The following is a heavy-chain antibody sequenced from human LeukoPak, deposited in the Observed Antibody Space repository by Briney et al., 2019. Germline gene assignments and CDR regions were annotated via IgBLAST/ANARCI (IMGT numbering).Heavy chain of an antibody. V-gene: IGHV4-59*08. CDR1: GGSISSYY. CDR3: ARLVDTAHFDY. J-gene: IGHJ4*02. Sequence: PSETLSLTCTVSGGSISSYYWSWIRQPPGKGLEWIGHIYYSGSTNYNPSLKSRVNLSVDTSKKQFSLKLSSVTAADTAVYYCARLVDTAHFDYWGQGTLVTVSS. CDR2: IYYSGST. D-gene: IGHD5-18*01.